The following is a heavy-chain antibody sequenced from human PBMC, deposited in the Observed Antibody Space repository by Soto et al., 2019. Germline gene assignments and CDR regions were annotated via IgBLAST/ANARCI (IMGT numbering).Heavy chain of an antibody. CDR2: ISSSGSTI. J-gene: IGHJ6*02. Sequence: GGSLRLSCAASGFTFSSYEMNWVRQAPGKGLEWVSYISSSGSTIYYADSVKGRFTISRDNAKNSLYLQMNSLRAEDTAVYYCARDGEMATISSDYYYGMDVCGQGTKVTV. D-gene: IGHD5-12*01. CDR1: GFTFSSYE. V-gene: IGHV3-48*03. CDR3: ARDGEMATISSDYYYGMDV.